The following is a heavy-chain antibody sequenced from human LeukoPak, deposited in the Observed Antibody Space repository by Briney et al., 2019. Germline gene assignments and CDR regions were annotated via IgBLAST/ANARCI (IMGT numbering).Heavy chain of an antibody. CDR1: GFTSSSYW. D-gene: IGHD5-12*01. V-gene: IGHV3-7*02. J-gene: IGHJ3*02. CDR3: AKTMGPYSGFGAFDI. CDR2: IKQDGSEK. Sequence: GGSLRLSCAASGFTSSSYWMSWVRQAPGKGLEWVANIKQDGSEKYYVDSVKGRFTISRDNAKYSLYLEMNSLRAEDTAVYYCAKTMGPYSGFGAFDIWGLGTMVTVSS.